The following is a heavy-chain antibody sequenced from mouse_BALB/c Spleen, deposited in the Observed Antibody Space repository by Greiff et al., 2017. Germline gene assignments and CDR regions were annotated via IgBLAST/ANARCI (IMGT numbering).Heavy chain of an antibody. D-gene: IGHD1-1*01. CDR1: GYSITSGYY. CDR3: ARDTTVPHWYFDV. Sequence: EVKLVESGPGLVKPSQSLSLTCSVTGYSITSGYYWNWIRQFPGNKLEWMGYISYDGSNNYNPSLKNRISITRDTSKNQFFLKLNSVTTEDTATYYCARDTTVPHWYFDVWGAGTTVTVSS. V-gene: IGHV3-6*02. CDR2: ISYDGSN. J-gene: IGHJ1*01.